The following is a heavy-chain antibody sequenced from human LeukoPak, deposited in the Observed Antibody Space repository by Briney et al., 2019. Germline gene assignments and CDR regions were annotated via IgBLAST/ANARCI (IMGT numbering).Heavy chain of an antibody. V-gene: IGHV1-2*02. J-gene: IGHJ6*03. CDR1: GYIFTDYY. CDR2: INPNSGGT. CDR3: ARSSSGPYYYYMDV. D-gene: IGHD6-6*01. Sequence: GASVKVSCKASGYIFTDYYIHWVRQAPGQGLEWMGWINPNSGGTNFAQKFQGRVTMTRDTSISTAYMELSSLRSEDTAVYYCARSSSGPYYYYMDVWGKGTTVTVSS.